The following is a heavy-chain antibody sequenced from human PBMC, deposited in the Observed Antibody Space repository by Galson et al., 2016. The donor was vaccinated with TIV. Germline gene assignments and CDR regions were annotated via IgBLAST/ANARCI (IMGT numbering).Heavy chain of an antibody. V-gene: IGHV1-69*05. CDR2: IIPIFRSV. D-gene: IGHD1-1*01. CDR3: ARHEQQLDPTHLDY. J-gene: IGHJ4*02. Sequence: SVKVSCKASGGTFISYAVSWVRQSPGQGLEWMGGIIPIFRSVKTSQTFQGRVTLTTDESTSTVYMEVRNLRSEDTAVYYCARHEQQLDPTHLDYWGQGTLVTVSS. CDR1: GGTFISYA.